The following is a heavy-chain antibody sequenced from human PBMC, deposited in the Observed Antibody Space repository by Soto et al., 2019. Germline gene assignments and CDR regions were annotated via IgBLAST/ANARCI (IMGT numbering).Heavy chain of an antibody. CDR2: ISYDGSNK. CDR3: ARDRINDYYDSSGPKWPGYYGMDG. Sequence: PGGSLRLSCAASGFTFSSYAMHWVRQAPGKGLEWVAVISYDGSNKYYADSVKGRFTISRDNSKNTLYLQMNSLRAEDTAVYYCARDRINDYYDSSGPKWPGYYGMDGWGQGTTVTVSS. V-gene: IGHV3-30-3*01. CDR1: GFTFSSYA. D-gene: IGHD3-22*01. J-gene: IGHJ6*02.